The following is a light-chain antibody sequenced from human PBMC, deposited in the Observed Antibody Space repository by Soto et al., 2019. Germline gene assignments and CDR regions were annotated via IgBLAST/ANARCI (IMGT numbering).Light chain of an antibody. CDR2: EVS. CDR3: SSYAGSDNLV. V-gene: IGLV2-8*01. J-gene: IGLJ3*02. Sequence: QSVLTQPPSASGSPGQSVTLSCTGTSSDVGAYNYVSWYQQHPGKAPKLVIYEVSKRPSGVPDRFSGSQSGNTASLTVSGLQAEDEAEYYCSSYAGSDNLVFGGGTKLTVL. CDR1: SSDVGAYNY.